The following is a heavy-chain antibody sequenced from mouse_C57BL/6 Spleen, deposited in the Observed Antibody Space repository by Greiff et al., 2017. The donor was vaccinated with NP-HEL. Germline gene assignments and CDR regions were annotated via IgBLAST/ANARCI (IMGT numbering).Heavy chain of an antibody. V-gene: IGHV3-6*01. CDR3: ARRFLYYAMDY. CDR2: ISYDGSN. Sequence: EVKLMESGPGLVKPSQSLSLTCSVTGYSITSGYYWNWIRQFPGNKLEWMGYISYDGSNNYNPSLKNRISITRDTSKNQFFLKLNSVTTEDTATYYCARRFLYYAMDYWGQGTSVTVSS. CDR1: GYSITSGYY. J-gene: IGHJ4*01.